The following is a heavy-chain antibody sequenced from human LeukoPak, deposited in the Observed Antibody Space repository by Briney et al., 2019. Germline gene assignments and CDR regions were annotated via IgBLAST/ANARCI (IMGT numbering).Heavy chain of an antibody. CDR3: ARATSGTSYEY. J-gene: IGHJ4*02. CDR1: GFTFRNYW. V-gene: IGHV3-74*01. CDR2: IEGDVSRT. Sequence: GGSLRLSCALSGFTFRNYWMQWVRQAPGKGLVWVSSIEGDVSRTNYADSVKGRLTISRDNAENTLYLQMNSLRGEDTAVYFCARATSGTSYEYWGQGTLVTVSS. D-gene: IGHD3-10*01.